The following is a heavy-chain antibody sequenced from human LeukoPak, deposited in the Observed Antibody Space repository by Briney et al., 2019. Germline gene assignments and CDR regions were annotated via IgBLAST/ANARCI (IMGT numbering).Heavy chain of an antibody. CDR1: GFTFRVYY. Sequence: GGSLSLSCAASGFTFRVYYMAWIRQAPGKGLELLSFISGSGDVIKYVDSVRGRFTISRDNAKNSLYLQMDSLRGDDTAVYYCAREHWARPDHWGQGTLVTVSP. J-gene: IGHJ4*02. CDR3: AREHWARPDH. D-gene: IGHD3-16*01. CDR2: ISGSGDVI. V-gene: IGHV3-11*01.